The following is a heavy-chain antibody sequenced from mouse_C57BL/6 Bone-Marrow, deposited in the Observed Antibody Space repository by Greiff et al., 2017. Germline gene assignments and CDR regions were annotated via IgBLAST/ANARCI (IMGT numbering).Heavy chain of an antibody. CDR3: SLCYDYGWLAY. J-gene: IGHJ3*01. CDR2: IDPENGDT. D-gene: IGHD2-4*01. V-gene: IGHV14-4*01. CDR1: GFNFKDYY. Sequence: EVQLQQPGAELVRPGASVKLSCTASGFNFKDYYMHWVKQRPGQGLEWIGWIDPENGDTEYASKFQGKATVTADTSSNTAYLQLSSLTSEDTAVYYCSLCYDYGWLAYWGRGTVVTVTA.